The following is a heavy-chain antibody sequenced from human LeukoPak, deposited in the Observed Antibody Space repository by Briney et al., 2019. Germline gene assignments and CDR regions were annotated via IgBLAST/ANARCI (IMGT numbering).Heavy chain of an antibody. CDR2: INPNSGGT. Sequence: GASVKVSCKASGYTFTGYYMHWVRQAPGQGLEWMGWINPNSGGTNYAQKFQGRVTMTRDTSISTTYMELSRLRSDDTAVYYCARDEIDIVVVPAAIDYYYYMDVWGKGTTVTVSS. CDR1: GYTFTGYY. D-gene: IGHD2-2*01. J-gene: IGHJ6*03. CDR3: ARDEIDIVVVPAAIDYYYYMDV. V-gene: IGHV1-2*02.